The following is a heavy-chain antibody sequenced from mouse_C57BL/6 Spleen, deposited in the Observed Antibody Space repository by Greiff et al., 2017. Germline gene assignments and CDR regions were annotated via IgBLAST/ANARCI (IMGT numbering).Heavy chain of an antibody. V-gene: IGHV1-52*01. Sequence: VQLQQPGAELVRPGSSVQLSCKASGYTFTSYWMHWVKQRPIQGLEWIGNIDPSDSETHYNQKFKDKATVTVDKSSSTAYMQHSSLTSEDSAGYYCARYVGYGKYFDCWGQGTTLTVSS. J-gene: IGHJ2*01. CDR1: GYTFTSYW. CDR3: ARYVGYGKYFDC. CDR2: IDPSDSET. D-gene: IGHD1-1*01.